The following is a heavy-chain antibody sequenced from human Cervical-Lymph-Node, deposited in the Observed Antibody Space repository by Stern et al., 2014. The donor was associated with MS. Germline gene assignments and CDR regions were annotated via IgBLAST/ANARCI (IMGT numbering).Heavy chain of an antibody. V-gene: IGHV3-33*01. CDR1: GFTFSSYG. J-gene: IGHJ4*02. D-gene: IGHD5-18*01. CDR2: IWYDGSNK. CDR3: ARDRAIQLWYQGLDY. Sequence: QVQLVESGGGVVQPGGSLRLSCEASGFTFSSYGMHWVRQAPGKGLEWVAVIWYDGSNKYYADSVKGRFTISRDNSKNTLYLQMNSLRAEDTAVYYCARDRAIQLWYQGLDYWGQGTLVTVSS.